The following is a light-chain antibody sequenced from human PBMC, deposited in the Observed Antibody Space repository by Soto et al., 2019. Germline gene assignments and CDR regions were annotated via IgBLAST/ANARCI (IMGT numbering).Light chain of an antibody. Sequence: EIVMTQSPATLSVSPGERATLSCRASQSVSSNLAWYQQKPGQAPRLLIYGASTRATGIPARFSGTGSGTDFTLTVSSLQSEDFAVYYCQQHNNWPWTFGQGTKV. J-gene: IGKJ1*01. V-gene: IGKV3-15*01. CDR3: QQHNNWPWT. CDR2: GAS. CDR1: QSVSSN.